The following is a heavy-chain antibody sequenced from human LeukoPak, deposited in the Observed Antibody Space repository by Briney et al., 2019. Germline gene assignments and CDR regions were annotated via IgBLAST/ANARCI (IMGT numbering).Heavy chain of an antibody. CDR3: ARDLRPYYDFPPWGSPYGMDV. Sequence: GASVKVSCKASGYTFTGYYMHWVRQAPGQGLEWMGWINPNSGGTNYAQKFQGRVTMTRDTSISTAYMELSRLRSDDTAVYYCARDLRPYYDFPPWGSPYGMDVWGQGTTVTVSS. V-gene: IGHV1-2*02. D-gene: IGHD3-3*01. CDR2: INPNSGGT. J-gene: IGHJ6*02. CDR1: GYTFTGYY.